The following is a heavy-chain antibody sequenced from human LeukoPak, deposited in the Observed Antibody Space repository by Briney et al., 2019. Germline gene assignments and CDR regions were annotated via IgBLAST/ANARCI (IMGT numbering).Heavy chain of an antibody. CDR1: GGSISSSRDY. V-gene: IGHV4-39*07. D-gene: IGHD3-10*01. J-gene: IGHJ4*02. Sequence: SETLSLTCIVSGGSISSSRDYWAWIRQPPGKGLEWIGNIYYTGSTYYNPSLKSRITISVDTSKNQFSLKLSSVTAADTAMYYCARRGSGRVDYWGQGTLVTVSS. CDR2: IYYTGST. CDR3: ARRGSGRVDY.